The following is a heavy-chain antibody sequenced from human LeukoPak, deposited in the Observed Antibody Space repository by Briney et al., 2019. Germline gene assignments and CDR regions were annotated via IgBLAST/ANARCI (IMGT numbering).Heavy chain of an antibody. CDR3: ARLVVVAALDY. Sequence: GGSPRLSCGVSGFTFNSYGMHWVRQAPGKGLEWVSSISSGSIYIYYADSVKGRFTISRDNAKNSLYLQMNSLRAEDTAVYYCARLVVVAALDYWGQGTLVTVSS. CDR2: ISSGSIYI. CDR1: GFTFNSYG. D-gene: IGHD2-15*01. V-gene: IGHV3-21*01. J-gene: IGHJ4*02.